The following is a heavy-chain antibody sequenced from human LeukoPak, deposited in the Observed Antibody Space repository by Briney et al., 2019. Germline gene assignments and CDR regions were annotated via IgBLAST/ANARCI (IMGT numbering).Heavy chain of an antibody. CDR1: GYIFTDYY. CDR3: ARGLEDYYYGMDV. Sequence: ASVKVSCKASGYIFTDYYMHWVRQAPGQELGWMGRINPNSGGTNYAQKFQGWVTMTRDTSISTAYMELSRLRSDDTAVYYCARGLEDYYYGMDVWGRGTTVTVSS. V-gene: IGHV1-2*04. J-gene: IGHJ6*02. CDR2: INPNSGGT.